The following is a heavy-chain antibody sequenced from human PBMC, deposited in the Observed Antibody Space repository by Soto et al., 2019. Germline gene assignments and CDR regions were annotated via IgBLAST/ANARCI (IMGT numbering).Heavy chain of an antibody. CDR1: GGSISSYY. CDR2: IYYSGST. V-gene: IGHV4-59*01. D-gene: IGHD6-19*01. J-gene: IGHJ5*02. CDR3: ARGGWSSGWYQRWFDP. Sequence: QVQLQESGPGQVKPSETLSLTCTVSGGSISSYYWSWIRQPPGKGLEWIGYIYYSGSTNYNPSLKSRVTISVDTCENKFSLKLSAVTAADTAVYYCARGGWSSGWYQRWFDPRGQGTVVTGSS.